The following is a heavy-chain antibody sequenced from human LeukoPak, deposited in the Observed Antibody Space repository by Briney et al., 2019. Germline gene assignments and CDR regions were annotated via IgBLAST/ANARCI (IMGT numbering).Heavy chain of an antibody. Sequence: SETLSLTCAVYGGSFSGYYWSWNRQPPGKGLEWIGEINHSGSTNYNPSLKSRVTISVDTSKNQFSLKLSSVTAADTAVYYCAVGDSYVLPYFDYWGQGTLVTVSS. D-gene: IGHD5-18*01. CDR3: AVGDSYVLPYFDY. V-gene: IGHV4-34*01. J-gene: IGHJ4*02. CDR2: INHSGST. CDR1: GGSFSGYY.